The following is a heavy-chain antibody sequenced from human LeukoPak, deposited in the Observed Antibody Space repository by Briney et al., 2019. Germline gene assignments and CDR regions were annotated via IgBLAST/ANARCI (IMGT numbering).Heavy chain of an antibody. CDR1: GYTFTGYY. CDR2: INPNSGGT. Sequence: ASVKVSCKASGYTFTGYYMHWVRQAPGQGLEWMGWINPNSGGTNYAQKFQGWVTMTRDTSISTAYMELSRLRSDDTAVYYCARGGAYNWNLAYYFDYWGQGTLVTVSS. V-gene: IGHV1-2*04. J-gene: IGHJ4*02. CDR3: ARGGAYNWNLAYYFDY. D-gene: IGHD1-20*01.